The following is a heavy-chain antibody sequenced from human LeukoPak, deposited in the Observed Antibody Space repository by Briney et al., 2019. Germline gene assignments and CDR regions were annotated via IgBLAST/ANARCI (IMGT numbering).Heavy chain of an antibody. CDR1: GGSISSSSYY. V-gene: IGHV4-39*02. D-gene: IGHD6-13*01. CDR2: IYYSGST. Sequence: SETLSLTCTVSGGSISSSSYYWGWIRQPPGKGLEWIGSIYYSGSTYYNPSLKSRVTISVDTSKNQFSLKLSSVTAADTAVYYCAREAYSSSWRYYYYYYMDVWGKGTTVTVSS. J-gene: IGHJ6*03. CDR3: AREAYSSSWRYYYYYYMDV.